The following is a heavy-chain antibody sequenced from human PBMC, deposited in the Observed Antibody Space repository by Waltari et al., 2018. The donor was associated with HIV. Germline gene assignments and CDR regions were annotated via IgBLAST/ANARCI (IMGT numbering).Heavy chain of an antibody. Sequence: EVQLVESGGGLVQPGGSLRLSCSAPGFPFNKYWMPWVRQAPGKGLEWVANIKQNESEKYYVDSLKGRFTISRDNAKNSLFLQMNSLRVEDTAVYYCAREALYDSSGYYFDYWGQGTLVTVSS. CDR3: AREALYDSSGYYFDY. CDR1: GFPFNKYW. D-gene: IGHD3-22*01. J-gene: IGHJ4*02. CDR2: IKQNESEK. V-gene: IGHV3-7*01.